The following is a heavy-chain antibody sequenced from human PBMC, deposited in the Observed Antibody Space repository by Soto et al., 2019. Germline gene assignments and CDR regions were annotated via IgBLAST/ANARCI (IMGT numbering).Heavy chain of an antibody. CDR3: ARVGYYYDSSEP. Sequence: PSETLSLTCAVSGVSISSYYWSWIRQPPGKGLEWVGYIYYSGSTNYNPSLKSRVTISVETSKNQFSLKLSSVTATDTAVYYCARVGYYYDSSEPWGQGTLVTVSS. CDR2: IYYSGST. D-gene: IGHD3-22*01. CDR1: GVSISSYY. V-gene: IGHV4-59*01. J-gene: IGHJ5*02.